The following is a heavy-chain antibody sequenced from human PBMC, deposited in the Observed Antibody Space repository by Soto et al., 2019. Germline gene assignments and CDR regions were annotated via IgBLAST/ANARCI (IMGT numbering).Heavy chain of an antibody. Sequence: HPGGSLRLSCAASGFTFSSYAMSWVRQAPGKGLEWVSAISGSGGSTYYADSVKGRFTISRDNSKNTLYLQMNSLRAEDTAVYYCAKWYSSIGVGPYYFDYWGQGTLVTVSS. CDR1: GFTFSSYA. J-gene: IGHJ4*02. CDR2: ISGSGGST. CDR3: AKWYSSIGVGPYYFDY. V-gene: IGHV3-23*01. D-gene: IGHD6-13*01.